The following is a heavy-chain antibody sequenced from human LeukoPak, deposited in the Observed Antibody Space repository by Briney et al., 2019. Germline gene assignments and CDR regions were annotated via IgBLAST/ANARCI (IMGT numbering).Heavy chain of an antibody. CDR1: GYTFTGYY. J-gene: IGHJ4*02. V-gene: IGHV1-2*04. CDR2: INPNNGGT. Sequence: ASVKVSCKASGYTFTGYYMHWVRQAPGQGLEWMGWINPNNGGTNYAQKFQGWVTMTRDTSISTAYMELSRLRSDDTAVYYCARARAVAGTGFDYWGQGTLVTVSS. CDR3: ARARAVAGTGFDY. D-gene: IGHD6-19*01.